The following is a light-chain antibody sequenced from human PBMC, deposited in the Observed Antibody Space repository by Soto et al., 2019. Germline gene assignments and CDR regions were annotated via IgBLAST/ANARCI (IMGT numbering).Light chain of an antibody. CDR3: CSFAGSRTLYV. CDR2: DVN. V-gene: IGLV2-11*01. Sequence: QSALTQPRSVSGSPEQSVTISCTGSSGDVGDYNYVSWYQGHPGKAPKLIIYDVNKRPSGVPDRFSGSKSGNTASLTISGLQAEDEADYYCCSFAGSRTLYVFGTGTKVTVL. J-gene: IGLJ1*01. CDR1: SGDVGDYNY.